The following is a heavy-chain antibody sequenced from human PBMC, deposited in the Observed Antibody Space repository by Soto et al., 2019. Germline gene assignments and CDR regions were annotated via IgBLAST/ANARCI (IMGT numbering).Heavy chain of an antibody. CDR3: ARLYGCCSGSYSVGAFDV. CDR1: GFTFSTYG. CDR2: IWIDASDK. D-gene: IGHD1-26*01. Sequence: GGSLRLSCTASGFTFSTYGMHWVRQAPGKGLEWVSIIWIDASDKYYADSVKGRFTISRDNSKNTLYLQMNSLRAEDTAVYYCARLYGCCSGSYSVGAFDVWGQGTMVTVSS. J-gene: IGHJ3*01. V-gene: IGHV3-33*08.